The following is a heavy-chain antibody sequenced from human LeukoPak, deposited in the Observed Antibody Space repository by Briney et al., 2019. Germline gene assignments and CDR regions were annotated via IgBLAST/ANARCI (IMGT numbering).Heavy chain of an antibody. CDR2: IYHGGST. V-gene: IGHV4-38-2*01. Sequence: PSETLSLTCAVSGYSISSGYYWGRIRQPPGKGLVWIGSIYHGGSTYYNPSLKSRVTISVDTSKNHFSLKLSSVTAADRAVYYCARRAITIFGVVIGWFDPWGQGTLVTVSS. CDR3: ARRAITIFGVVIGWFDP. CDR1: GYSISSGYY. D-gene: IGHD3-3*01. J-gene: IGHJ5*02.